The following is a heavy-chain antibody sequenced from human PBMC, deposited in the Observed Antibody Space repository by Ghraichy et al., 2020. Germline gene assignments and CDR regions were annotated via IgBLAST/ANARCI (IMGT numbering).Heavy chain of an antibody. D-gene: IGHD2-8*02. V-gene: IGHV3-11*01. J-gene: IGHJ5*02. CDR3: ARAGGVGTGNRWFDP. CDR1: GFTFSDYY. CDR2: IDYNGVTL. Sequence: GGSLRLSCAASGFTFSDYYMNWIRQAPGKGLEWVSYIDYNGVTLDYADSVKGRFTVSRDNARTSLYLQINNMRVEDTAVYYCARAGGVGTGNRWFDPWGQGTLVTVSS.